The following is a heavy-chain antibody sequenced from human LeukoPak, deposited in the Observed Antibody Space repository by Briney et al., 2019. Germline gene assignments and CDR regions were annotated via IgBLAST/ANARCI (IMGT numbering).Heavy chain of an antibody. J-gene: IGHJ3*02. CDR1: GFTFDDYA. Sequence: PGRSLRLSCAASGFTFDDYAMHWVRQAPGKGLEWVSGISWNSGSIGYADSVKGRFTISRDNAKNSLYLQMNSLGAEDTALYYCARPDKNSGYDLLCAFDIWGQGTMVTVSS. CDR3: ARPDKNSGYDLLCAFDI. D-gene: IGHD5-12*01. V-gene: IGHV3-9*01. CDR2: ISWNSGSI.